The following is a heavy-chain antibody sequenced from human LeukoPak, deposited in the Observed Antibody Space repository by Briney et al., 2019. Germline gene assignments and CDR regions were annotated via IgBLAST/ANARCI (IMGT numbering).Heavy chain of an antibody. V-gene: IGHV3-48*04. CDR1: GFTFSTYS. CDR3: TRTIYSTTWERWFDP. D-gene: IGHD5-18*01. Sequence: PGGSLRLSCAASGFTFSTYSMNWVRQAPGKGLEWISYISNTGSPIYYADSVKGRFSISRDNARNSLYLQMNSLRAEDTAVYYCTRTIYSTTWERWFDPWGQGTLVTVSP. CDR2: ISNTGSPI. J-gene: IGHJ5*02.